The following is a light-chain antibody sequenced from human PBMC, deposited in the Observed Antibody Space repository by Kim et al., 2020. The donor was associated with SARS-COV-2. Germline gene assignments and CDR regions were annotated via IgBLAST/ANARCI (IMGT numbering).Light chain of an antibody. CDR1: QNIGTY. Sequence: LSVSPGDRATLSCRASQNIGTYLAWYQQRFGQAPRLLMYDASQRAAGIPAKFSGSGSGTDFTLTITGLEADDFALYYCQQRGDSYTFGQGTKLEIK. J-gene: IGKJ2*01. CDR2: DAS. V-gene: IGKV3-11*01. CDR3: QQRGDSYT.